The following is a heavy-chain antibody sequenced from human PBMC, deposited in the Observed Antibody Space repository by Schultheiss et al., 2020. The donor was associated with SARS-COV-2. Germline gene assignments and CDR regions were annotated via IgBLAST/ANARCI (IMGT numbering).Heavy chain of an antibody. J-gene: IGHJ2*01. CDR1: GYSISSGYY. Sequence: SETLSLTCAVSGYSISSGYYWGWIRQPPGKGLEWIGSIYYSGSTYYNPSLKSRVTISVDTSKNQFSLKLSSVTAADTAVYYCARGQWLAWYFDLWGRGTLVTVSS. CDR2: IYYSGST. D-gene: IGHD6-19*01. CDR3: ARGQWLAWYFDL. V-gene: IGHV4-38-2*01.